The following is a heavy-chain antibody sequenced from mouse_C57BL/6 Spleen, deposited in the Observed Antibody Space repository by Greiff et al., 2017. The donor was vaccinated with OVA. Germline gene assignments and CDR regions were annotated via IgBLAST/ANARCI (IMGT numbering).Heavy chain of an antibody. Sequence: VQLQQSGPELVKPGASVKISCKASGYTFTDYYMNWVKQSHGKSLEWIGDINPNNGGTSYNQKFKGKATLTVDKSSSTAYMELRSLTSEDSAVYYCARWGIITTVDYWGQGTTLTVSS. CDR2: INPNNGGT. CDR3: ARWGIITTVDY. CDR1: GYTFTDYY. D-gene: IGHD1-2*01. V-gene: IGHV1-26*01. J-gene: IGHJ2*01.